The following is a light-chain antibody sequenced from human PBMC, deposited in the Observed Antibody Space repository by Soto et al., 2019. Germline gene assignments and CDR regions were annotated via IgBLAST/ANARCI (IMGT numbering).Light chain of an antibody. CDR3: QVWDSSTVV. V-gene: IGLV3-9*01. CDR1: NIGSKN. Sequence: SYELTQPLSVSVALGQTARITWGGNNIGSKNVHWYQQKPGQAPVLVIYRDTNRPSGIPERFSGSNSGNTATLTISRAQAGDEADYYCQVWDSSTVVFGVGTQLTVL. J-gene: IGLJ2*01. CDR2: RDT.